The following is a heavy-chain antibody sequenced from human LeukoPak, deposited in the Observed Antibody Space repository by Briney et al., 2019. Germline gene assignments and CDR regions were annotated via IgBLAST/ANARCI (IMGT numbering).Heavy chain of an antibody. CDR3: ARAPERGYSYGYYGY. CDR2: IYPGDSDT. Sequence: RGESLKISCKGSGYSFTSYWIGWVRQMPGKGLEWMGIIYPGDSDTRYSPSFQGQVTISADKSISTAYLQWSSLKASDTAMYYCARAPERGYSYGYYGYWGQGTLVTVSS. CDR1: GYSFTSYW. D-gene: IGHD5-18*01. J-gene: IGHJ4*02. V-gene: IGHV5-51*01.